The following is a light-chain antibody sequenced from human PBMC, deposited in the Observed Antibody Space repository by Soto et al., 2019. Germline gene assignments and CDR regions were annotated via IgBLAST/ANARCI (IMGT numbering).Light chain of an antibody. CDR1: QSVSSN. Sequence: EIVMTQSTATLSVSPEERATLSCRASQSVSSNLAWYQQKPGQAPRLLIYGASTRATGIPARFSGSGSGTEFTLTISSLQSEDFAVYYCQQYNNWPLFGQGTKVEIK. CDR2: GAS. CDR3: QQYNNWPL. J-gene: IGKJ1*01. V-gene: IGKV3-15*01.